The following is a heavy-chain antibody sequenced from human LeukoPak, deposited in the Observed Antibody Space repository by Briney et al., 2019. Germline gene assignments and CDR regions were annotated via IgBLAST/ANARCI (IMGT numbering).Heavy chain of an antibody. J-gene: IGHJ1*01. D-gene: IGHD2-21*02. CDR3: ARVRAYCGGDCYSPLAEYFQH. CDR1: GFTFSSYG. Sequence: GGSLRLSCAASGFTFSSYGMHWVRQAPGKGLVWVSRINSDGSSTSYADSVKGRFTISRDNAKNTLYLQMNSLRAEDTAVYYCARVRAYCGGDCYSPLAEYFQHWGQGTLVTVSS. V-gene: IGHV3-74*01. CDR2: INSDGSST.